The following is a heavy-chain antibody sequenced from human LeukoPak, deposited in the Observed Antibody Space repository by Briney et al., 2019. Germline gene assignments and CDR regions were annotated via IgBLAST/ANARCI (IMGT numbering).Heavy chain of an antibody. CDR3: ARAAMVRGVDYFDY. Sequence: PGGSLRLSCAASGFSFSSYSMTWVRQAPGKGLEWVSVISGSGVATYYADSLKGRFTISRDNSKNTLYLQMNSLRAGDTAVYYCARAAMVRGVDYFDYWGQGTLVTVSS. J-gene: IGHJ4*02. CDR2: ISGSGVAT. V-gene: IGHV3-23*01. CDR1: GFSFSSYS. D-gene: IGHD3-10*01.